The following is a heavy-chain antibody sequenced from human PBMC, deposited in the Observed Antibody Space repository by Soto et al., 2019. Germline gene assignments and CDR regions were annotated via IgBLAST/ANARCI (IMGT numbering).Heavy chain of an antibody. CDR1: GGTFSSYS. J-gene: IGHJ5*02. Sequence: SVKVSCKSSGGTFSSYSISWVRQAPGQGLEWMGGIIPIFGTANYAQKSQGRVTITADKSTSTAYMELSSLRSEDTAVYYCARVGAAAGYYWFDPWGQGTLVTVSS. D-gene: IGHD6-13*01. CDR3: ARVGAAAGYYWFDP. V-gene: IGHV1-69*06. CDR2: IIPIFGTA.